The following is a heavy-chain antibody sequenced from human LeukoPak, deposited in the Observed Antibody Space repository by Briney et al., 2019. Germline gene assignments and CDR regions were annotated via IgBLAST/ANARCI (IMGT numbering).Heavy chain of an antibody. CDR2: IYPGDSDT. CDR3: ARQDGDGLYFFDY. J-gene: IGHJ4*02. CDR1: AYSFTSYW. D-gene: IGHD5-12*01. V-gene: IGHV5-51*07. Sequence: GASLKISCKGSAYSFTSYWIAWVHQMPGQGLEWMGIIYPGDSDTRYSPSFQSQVTISADKSISTAYLQWSSLKASDTAMYYCARQDGDGLYFFDYWGQGTLVTVSS.